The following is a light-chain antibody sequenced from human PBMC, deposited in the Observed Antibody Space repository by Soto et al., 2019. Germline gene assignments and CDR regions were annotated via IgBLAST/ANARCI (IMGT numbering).Light chain of an antibody. Sequence: QSVLTQPPSASGSPGQSVTISCTGTSSYVGDYNYVSWYQQHPGKAPTLMIYEVSKRPSGVPDRFSGSKSGNTASLTVSGLQAEDEADYYCSSYAGSNNLVFGGGTQLTVL. CDR2: EVS. V-gene: IGLV2-8*01. CDR1: SSYVGDYNY. J-gene: IGLJ2*01. CDR3: SSYAGSNNLV.